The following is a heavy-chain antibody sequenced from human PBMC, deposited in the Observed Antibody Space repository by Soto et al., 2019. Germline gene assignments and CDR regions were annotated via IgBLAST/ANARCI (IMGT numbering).Heavy chain of an antibody. J-gene: IGHJ6*02. V-gene: IGHV3-7*05. CDR3: ARDWGTPGIGSAVGYYYHYGMDV. CDR2: IKDDGSEK. CDR1: EFTFNTYW. D-gene: IGHD6-19*01. Sequence: EVQLVESGGGLVQPGGSLRLSGLASEFTFNTYWMNWVRQAPGKGLEWVANIKDDGSEKNYVDSVKGRFTISRVNAKKSLDLQMNSLGGEDTAVYFCARDWGTPGIGSAVGYYYHYGMDVWGQGTTVTVSS.